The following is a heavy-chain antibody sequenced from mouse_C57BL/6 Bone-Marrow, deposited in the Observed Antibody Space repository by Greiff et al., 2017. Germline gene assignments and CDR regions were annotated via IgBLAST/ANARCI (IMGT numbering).Heavy chain of an antibody. J-gene: IGHJ3*01. CDR2: INYDGSST. D-gene: IGHD1-1*02. CDR3: AREGGSLAY. V-gene: IGHV5-16*01. Sequence: EVKLVESEGGLVQPGSSMKLSCTASGFTFSDYYMAWVRQVPEKGLEWVANINYDGSSTYYLDSLKSRFIISGDNATNILYLQMSSLKSEDTATYYCAREGGSLAYWGQGTLVTVSA. CDR1: GFTFSDYY.